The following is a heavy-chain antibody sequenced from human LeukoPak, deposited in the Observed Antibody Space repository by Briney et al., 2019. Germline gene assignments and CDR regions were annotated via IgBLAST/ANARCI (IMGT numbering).Heavy chain of an antibody. CDR3: ARDRYYDFVATNHLLNWYFDL. D-gene: IGHD3-3*01. J-gene: IGHJ2*01. CDR2: TYYRSKWYN. V-gene: IGHV6-1*01. Sequence: SQTLSLTCAISGDSVSSSSAAWSWIRQSPSRGLEWLGRTYYRSKWYNDYAVSVKSRITINPDTSKNQFSLQLNSMTPEDTAVYYCARDRYYDFVATNHLLNWYFDLWGRGTLVTVSS. CDR1: GDSVSSSSAA.